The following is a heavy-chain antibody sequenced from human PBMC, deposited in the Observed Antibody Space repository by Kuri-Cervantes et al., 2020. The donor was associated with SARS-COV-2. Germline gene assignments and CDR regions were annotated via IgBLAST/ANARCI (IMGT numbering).Heavy chain of an antibody. CDR3: AREANGYCSSTSCLPDY. Sequence: ASVKVSCKASGGTFSSYAISWVRQAPGQGPEWMGWISAYNGNTNYAQKLQGRVTMTTDTSTSTAYMELRSLRSDDTAVYYCAREANGYCSSTSCLPDYWGQGTLVTGSS. J-gene: IGHJ4*02. CDR1: GGTFSSYA. V-gene: IGHV1-18*01. CDR2: ISAYNGNT. D-gene: IGHD2-2*01.